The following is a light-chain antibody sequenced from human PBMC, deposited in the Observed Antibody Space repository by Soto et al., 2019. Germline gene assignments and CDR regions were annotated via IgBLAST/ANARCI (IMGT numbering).Light chain of an antibody. CDR1: SSNIGADYD. Sequence: QSVVTQPPSVSGAPGQRVTISCTGSSSNIGADYDVHWYQQFPGRAPKLLIYGNKNRPSGVPDRFSGTKSGTSAFLDITGLQAEDEADYYCQSFDTRLNTVVFGGGTKLTVL. J-gene: IGLJ2*01. CDR2: GNK. V-gene: IGLV1-40*01. CDR3: QSFDTRLNTVV.